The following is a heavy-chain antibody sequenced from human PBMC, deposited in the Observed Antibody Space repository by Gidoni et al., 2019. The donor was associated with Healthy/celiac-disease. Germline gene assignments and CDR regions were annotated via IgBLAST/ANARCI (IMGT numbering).Heavy chain of an antibody. V-gene: IGHV1-2*02. CDR2: INHNSGGT. Sequence: QVQLGQSGAGVRKPGDSVKVSCKAYGYTFTGYYMHWVRQAPGQGLEWMGWINHNSGGTNYAQKFQGRVTMTRDTSISTAYMELSRLKSDDTAVYYCARDVGDGILTGERERYFDLWGRGTLVTVSS. CDR3: ARDVGDGILTGERERYFDL. D-gene: IGHD3-9*01. J-gene: IGHJ2*01. CDR1: GYTFTGYY.